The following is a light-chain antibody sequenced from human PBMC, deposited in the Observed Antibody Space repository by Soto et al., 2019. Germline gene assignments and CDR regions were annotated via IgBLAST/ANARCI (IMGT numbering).Light chain of an antibody. Sequence: DIQMTQHHYYQSASVGDRVTITCRARQSISSYLKWYQQKTAKAPKLLLYAASSLQSGVPSRFSSSGAGTDYTPTISSLQADDVAAYYCHQNYSTPITFGEGTGPEIK. CDR3: HQNYSTPIT. J-gene: IGKJ5*01. V-gene: IGKV1-39*01. CDR1: QSISSY. CDR2: AAS.